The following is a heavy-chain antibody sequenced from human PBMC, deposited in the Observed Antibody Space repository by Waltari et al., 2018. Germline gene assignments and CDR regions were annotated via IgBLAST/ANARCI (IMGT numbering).Heavy chain of an antibody. D-gene: IGHD6-6*01. V-gene: IGHV3-48*03. CDR2: ISSSGSAI. J-gene: IGHJ4*02. CDR1: GFAFKSFE. Sequence: EVQLVESGGGLGQPGGSLRLSCEASGFAFKSFEMHWVRQAPVKGSEWFSHISSSGSAIYHADSVKGRFTISRDNAKNSLYLQMNNLRVDDTAIYYCAKGQFSTTSGCDYWGQGTLVTVSS. CDR3: AKGQFSTTSGCDY.